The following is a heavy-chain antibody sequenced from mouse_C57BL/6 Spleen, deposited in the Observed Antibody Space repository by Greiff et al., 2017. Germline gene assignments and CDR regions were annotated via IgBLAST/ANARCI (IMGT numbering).Heavy chain of an antibody. CDR2: IDPENGDT. J-gene: IGHJ3*01. CDR1: GFNIKDDY. V-gene: IGHV14-4*01. D-gene: IGHD2-1*01. Sequence: EVQRVESGAELVRPGASVKLSCTASGFNIKDDYMPWVKQRPEQGLEWMGWIDPENGDTEYASKFQGKATITADTSSNTAYLKLNSLPSEDTAVYYCTRYYCNPAWFAYWGQGTLVTVSA. CDR3: TRYYCNPAWFAY.